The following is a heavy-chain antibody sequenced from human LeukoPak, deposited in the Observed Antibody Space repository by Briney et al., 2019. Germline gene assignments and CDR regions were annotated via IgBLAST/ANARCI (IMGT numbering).Heavy chain of an antibody. CDR2: ISSSSSSI. D-gene: IGHD6-25*01. Sequence: GGSLRLSCAAPGFTFSDYSMNWVGQAPGKGLEWVSSISSSSSSIYYADSVKGRFTISRDNAENSLFLQMNSLRVEDTAVYYCARGGRRWGQGTLVTVSS. V-gene: IGHV3-21*01. J-gene: IGHJ4*02. CDR3: ARGGRR. CDR1: GFTFSDYS.